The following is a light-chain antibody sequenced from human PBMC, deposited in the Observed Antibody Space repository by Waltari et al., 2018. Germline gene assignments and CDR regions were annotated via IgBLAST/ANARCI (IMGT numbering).Light chain of an antibody. CDR1: QSVSTY. Sequence: EIVLTQSPATLSLSPGERATLSCRASQSVSTYLAWSQQKPGQAPRLLIYDAATRATAIPARFSGSGSGTDFTLTISSLEPEDFAVYYCQLRSKWLRTFGQGTKVEV. J-gene: IGKJ1*01. CDR2: DAA. CDR3: QLRSKWLRT. V-gene: IGKV3-11*01.